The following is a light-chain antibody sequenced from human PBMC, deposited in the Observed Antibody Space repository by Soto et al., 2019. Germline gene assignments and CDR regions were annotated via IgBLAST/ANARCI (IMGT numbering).Light chain of an antibody. CDR1: QGITNY. Sequence: QVTPSSSSLSTKKEDRVTITCMTSQGITNYFAWYQQKPGKAPKLLIYAASTLQSGAPSRFSGSGSGTDFTLTISSLQPEDGATYYCQRYNSAPWPFGQGT. V-gene: IGKV1-27*01. CDR3: QRYNSAPWP. J-gene: IGKJ1*01. CDR2: AAS.